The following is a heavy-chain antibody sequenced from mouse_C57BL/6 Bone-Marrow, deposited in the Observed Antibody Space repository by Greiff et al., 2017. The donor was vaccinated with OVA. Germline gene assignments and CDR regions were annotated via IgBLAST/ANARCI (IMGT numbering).Heavy chain of an antibody. CDR2: INPGSGGT. CDR1: GYAFTNYL. Sequence: VKLMESGAELVRPGTSVKVSCKASGYAFTNYLIEWVKQRPGQGLEWIGVINPGSGGTNYNEKFKGKATLTADKSSSTAYMQLSSLTSEDSAVYFCARRGSGPLDYWGQGTTLTVSS. D-gene: IGHD3-2*02. J-gene: IGHJ2*01. V-gene: IGHV1-54*01. CDR3: ARRGSGPLDY.